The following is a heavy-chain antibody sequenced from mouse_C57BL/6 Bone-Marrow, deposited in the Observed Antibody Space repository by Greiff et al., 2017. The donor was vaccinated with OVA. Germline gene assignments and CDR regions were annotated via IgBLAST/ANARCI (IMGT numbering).Heavy chain of an antibody. D-gene: IGHD2-4*01. CDR2: IYPRSGNT. Sequence: QVQLQQSGAELARPGASVKLSCKASGYTFTSYGISWVKQRTGQGLEWIGEIYPRSGNTYYNEKFKGKATLTADKSSSTAYMELRSLTSEDSAVYFCAREGIYYDYFDYWGQGTTLTVSS. J-gene: IGHJ2*01. V-gene: IGHV1-81*01. CDR1: GYTFTSYG. CDR3: AREGIYYDYFDY.